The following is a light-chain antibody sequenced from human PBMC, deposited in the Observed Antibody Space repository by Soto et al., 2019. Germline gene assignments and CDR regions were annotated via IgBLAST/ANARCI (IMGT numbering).Light chain of an antibody. CDR1: QSVSSSY. CDR3: QQYGSSPT. V-gene: IGKV3-20*01. J-gene: IGKJ1*01. CDR2: GAS. Sequence: IVLTQSPGTLSLSPVERATLSCRASQSVSSSYLAWYQQKPGQAPRLLIYGASSRATGIPDRFSGSGSGTDFTLTISRLEPEDFAVYYCQQYGSSPTFGQGTKVEIK.